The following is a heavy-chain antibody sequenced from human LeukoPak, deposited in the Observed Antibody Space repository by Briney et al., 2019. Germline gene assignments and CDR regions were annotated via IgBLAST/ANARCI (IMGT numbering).Heavy chain of an antibody. V-gene: IGHV4-59*01. CDR2: IHYSGST. Sequence: SETLCLTCTASGGSISNYYWSWVRQPPGKGLEWIGHIHYSGSTYYNPSLTSRVTISRDTSKNQLSLRLSSVTAADTAVYYCAREGSRDFWSGPVYYFDYWGQGTLVTVSS. J-gene: IGHJ4*02. CDR1: GGSISNYY. D-gene: IGHD3-3*01. CDR3: AREGSRDFWSGPVYYFDY.